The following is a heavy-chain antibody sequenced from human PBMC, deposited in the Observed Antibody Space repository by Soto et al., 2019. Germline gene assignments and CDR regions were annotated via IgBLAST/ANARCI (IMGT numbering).Heavy chain of an antibody. CDR1: GFTFSNAW. D-gene: IGHD5-18*01. CDR3: ARHSHYCIDV. Sequence: PGGSLRLSCAASGFTFSNAWMSWVRQAPGKGLEWVGRIKSKTDGGTTDYAAPVKGRFTISRDNAQNSLYLQMNSLRAEDTAVFYCARHSHYCIDVWGRGTTVTVS. J-gene: IGHJ6*03. CDR2: IKSKTDGGTT. V-gene: IGHV3-15*01.